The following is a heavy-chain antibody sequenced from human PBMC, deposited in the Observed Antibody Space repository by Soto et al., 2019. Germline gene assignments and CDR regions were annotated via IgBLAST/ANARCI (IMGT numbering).Heavy chain of an antibody. V-gene: IGHV3-23*01. J-gene: IGHJ4*02. CDR2: IGAGGGRA. CDR1: GFTFNSYA. D-gene: IGHD1-20*01. CDR3: AKEGRITGTENEVDS. Sequence: EVQLLESGGGLVLPGGSLRLSCAASGFTFNSYAMNWVRQAPQRGLEWVSAIGAGGGRAYYADSVKGRFTISRDNSKNTLFLQMDSLRPEDTAVYYCAKEGRITGTENEVDSCGQGTLVTVSS.